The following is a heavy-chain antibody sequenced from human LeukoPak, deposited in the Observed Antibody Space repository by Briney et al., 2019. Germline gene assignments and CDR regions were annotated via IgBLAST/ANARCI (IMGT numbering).Heavy chain of an antibody. CDR1: GYTFTSYD. Sequence: ASVKASCKASGYTFTSYDINWVRQATGQGLEWMGWMNPNSGNTGYAQKFQGRVTMTRNTSISTAYMELSSLRSDDTAVYYCAREDLIVGAISAFDIWGQGTMVTVSS. CDR2: MNPNSGNT. CDR3: AREDLIVGAISAFDI. J-gene: IGHJ3*02. D-gene: IGHD1-26*01. V-gene: IGHV1-8*01.